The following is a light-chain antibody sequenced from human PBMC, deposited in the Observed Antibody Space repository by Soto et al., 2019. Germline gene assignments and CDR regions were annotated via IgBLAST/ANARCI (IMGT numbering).Light chain of an antibody. Sequence: DIQMTQSPSTLSASVGDRVTITCRASQNIDNWLAWFQQKPGKAPKVLIYKASNLESGVPSRFSGSGSGTEFTLTISSLQSDDFATYYCQHYYGYSWTHGQGTTGDIK. CDR2: KAS. J-gene: IGKJ1*01. CDR3: QHYYGYSWT. V-gene: IGKV1-5*03. CDR1: QNIDNW.